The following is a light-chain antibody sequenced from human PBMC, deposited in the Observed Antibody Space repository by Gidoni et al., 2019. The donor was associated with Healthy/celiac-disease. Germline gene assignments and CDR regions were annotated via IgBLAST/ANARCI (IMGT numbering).Light chain of an antibody. V-gene: IGKV3-20*01. Sequence: EIVLTQSPGTLSLSPGERATLSCRASQSVSSSYLAWYQQKPGQAPRLLIYGASSRATGIPDRFSGSGSGTDFTLTISRLEPEDFAVYYCQHYDSSPPPTFGGGTKVEIK. J-gene: IGKJ4*01. CDR1: QSVSSSY. CDR2: GAS. CDR3: QHYDSSPPPT.